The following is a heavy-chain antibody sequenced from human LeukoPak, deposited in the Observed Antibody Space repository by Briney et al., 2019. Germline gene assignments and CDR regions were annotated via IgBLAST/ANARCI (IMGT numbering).Heavy chain of an antibody. CDR1: GFTFSSYS. D-gene: IGHD2-21*01. CDR3: AKDYSGLALFDY. V-gene: IGHV3-23*01. J-gene: IGHJ4*02. Sequence: PGGSLRLSCAASGFTFSSYSMNWVRQAPGKGLEWVSGITGSGGGTYYADSVKGRFTISRDNSKNTLYLQMNSLRVEDTALYYCAKDYSGLALFDYWGQGTLVTVSS. CDR2: ITGSGGGT.